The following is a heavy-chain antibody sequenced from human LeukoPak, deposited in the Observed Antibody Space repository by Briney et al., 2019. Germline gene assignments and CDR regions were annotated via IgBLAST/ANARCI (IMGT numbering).Heavy chain of an antibody. V-gene: IGHV3-30*03. CDR3: ARGDCTNGVCYGFDY. D-gene: IGHD2-8*01. Sequence: GGSLRLSCAASGFIFSTYGMQWVRQAPGKGLEWVAVISYDGSNKYYLDSVKGRFTISRDNSKSTVYLQMNSLRTEDTAVYYCARGDCTNGVCYGFDYWGQGTLVTVSS. J-gene: IGHJ4*02. CDR2: ISYDGSNK. CDR1: GFIFSTYG.